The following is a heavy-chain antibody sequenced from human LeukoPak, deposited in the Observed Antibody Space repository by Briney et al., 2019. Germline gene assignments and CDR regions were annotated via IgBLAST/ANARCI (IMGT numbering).Heavy chain of an antibody. CDR3: AREAVTTWDAFDI. V-gene: IGHV1-2*02. CDR1: GYTFTGYY. D-gene: IGHD4-17*01. CDR2: INPNSGGT. J-gene: IGHJ3*02. Sequence: ASVTVSCKASGYTFTGYYMHWVRQAPGQGLEWMGWINPNSGGTNYAQKFQGRVTMTRDTSISTAYMELSRLRSDDTAVYYCAREAVTTWDAFDIWGQGTMVTVSS.